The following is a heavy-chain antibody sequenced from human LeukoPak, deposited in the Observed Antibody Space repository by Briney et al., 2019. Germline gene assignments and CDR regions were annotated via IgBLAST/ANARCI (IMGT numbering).Heavy chain of an antibody. Sequence: ASVKVSCKASGYTFTSYAMNWVRQAPGQGLEWMGWINTNTGNPTYAQGFTGRFVFSLDTSVSTAYLQISSLKAEDTAVYYCAREMSPGSYYYDSSGSYYYYYGMDVWGQGTTVTVSS. CDR3: AREMSPGSYYYDSSGSYYYYYGMDV. J-gene: IGHJ6*02. V-gene: IGHV7-4-1*02. CDR2: INTNTGNP. CDR1: GYTFTSYA. D-gene: IGHD3-22*01.